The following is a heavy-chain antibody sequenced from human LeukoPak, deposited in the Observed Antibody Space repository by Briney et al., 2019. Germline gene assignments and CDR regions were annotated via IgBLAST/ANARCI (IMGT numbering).Heavy chain of an antibody. CDR2: INPNSGGT. V-gene: IGHV1-2*02. CDR1: GYTFTGYY. D-gene: IGHD3-9*01. J-gene: IGHJ4*02. Sequence: GASVKVSCKASGYTFTGYYMHWVRQAPGQGLEWMGWINPNSGGTNYAQKFQGRVTMTRDTSISTAYMELSRLRSDDTAVYYCASVGRGYFDWLLPSYYFDYWGQGTLVTVSS. CDR3: ASVGRGYFDWLLPSYYFDY.